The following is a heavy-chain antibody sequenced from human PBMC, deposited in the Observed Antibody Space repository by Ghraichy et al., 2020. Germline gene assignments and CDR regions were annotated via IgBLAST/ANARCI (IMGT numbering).Heavy chain of an antibody. J-gene: IGHJ3*02. CDR3: VKECPYSYGQGGAFDI. CDR2: ISSNGGDT. CDR1: GFTFSIYA. D-gene: IGHD5-18*01. Sequence: GSLRLSCSASGFTFSIYAMHWVRQAPGKGLEYVSGISSNGGDTYYADSVKGRFTISRDNSKNTLYLQMSSLRAGDTDVYSCVKECPYSYGQGGAFDIWGQGTVVTVSS. V-gene: IGHV3-64D*06.